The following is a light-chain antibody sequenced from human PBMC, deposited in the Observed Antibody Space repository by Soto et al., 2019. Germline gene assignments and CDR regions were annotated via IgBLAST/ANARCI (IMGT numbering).Light chain of an antibody. CDR3: CPHAGSYTRV. J-gene: IGLJ1*01. CDR2: DIG. CDR1: SSDVGGYNY. Sequence: AVRTESRGESGYIGVLVTISCTGTSSDVGGYNYVSWYQQHPGKAPKLMIYDIGKRPSGVPDRFSGSKSDNTASLTISGLQAEDEADYYCCPHAGSYTRVFGTGTKITVL. V-gene: IGLV2-11*01.